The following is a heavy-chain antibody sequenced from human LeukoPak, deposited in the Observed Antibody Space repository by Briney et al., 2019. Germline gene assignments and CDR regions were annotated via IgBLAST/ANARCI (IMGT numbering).Heavy chain of an antibody. CDR2: IKSKTDGGTT. CDR3: SGGSWYEVDY. J-gene: IGHJ4*02. CDR1: GFTFSSYA. Sequence: GGSLRLSCAASGFTFSSYAMSWVRQAPGKGLEWVGRIKSKTDGGTTDYAAPVKGRFTISRDDSKNTLYLQMSSLKTEDTAVYYCSGGSWYEVDYWGQGTLVTVSS. D-gene: IGHD6-13*01. V-gene: IGHV3-15*01.